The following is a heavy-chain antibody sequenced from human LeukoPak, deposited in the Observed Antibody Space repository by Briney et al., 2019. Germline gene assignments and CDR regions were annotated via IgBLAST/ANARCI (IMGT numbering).Heavy chain of an antibody. V-gene: IGHV1-69*05. CDR1: GGTFSSYT. D-gene: IGHD5-18*01. CDR2: IIPIFGTA. Sequence: GSSVKVSCKASGGTFSSYTISWVRQAPGQGLEWMGGIIPIFGTANYAQKLQDRVTMTRNTSISTAYMELSSLRSEDTAVYYCARGGYSYGFDFDYWGQGTLVTVSS. J-gene: IGHJ4*02. CDR3: ARGGYSYGFDFDY.